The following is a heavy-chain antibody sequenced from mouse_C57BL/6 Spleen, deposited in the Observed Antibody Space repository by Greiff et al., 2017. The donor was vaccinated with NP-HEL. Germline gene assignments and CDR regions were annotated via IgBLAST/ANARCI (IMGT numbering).Heavy chain of an antibody. CDR1: GYAFSIYW. CDR3: ARSDEYDVPHVDY. CDR2: IYPGDGDT. V-gene: IGHV1-80*01. J-gene: IGHJ2*01. D-gene: IGHD2-4*01. Sequence: VQLQQSGAELVKPGASVKISCKASGYAFSIYWMNWVKQRPGKGLEWIGQIYPGDGDTNYNGKFKGKATLTADKSSSTAYMQLSSLPSEDSAVYFGARSDEYDVPHVDYWGQGTTLTVSS.